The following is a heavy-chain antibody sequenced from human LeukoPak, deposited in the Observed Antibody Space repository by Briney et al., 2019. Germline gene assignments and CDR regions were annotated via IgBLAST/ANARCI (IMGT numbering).Heavy chain of an antibody. CDR2: IYYSGST. J-gene: IGHJ4*02. CDR3: ADMSMTKVVTSNQ. D-gene: IGHD4-23*01. Sequence: SETLSLTCTVSGGSLSVYYWTGVRDPPGEGLEWIGYIYYSGSTHYNPALKSRVTISVDPSKTQFSLKLTSVTAADTAVYCCADMSMTKVVTSNQGGQGTLVTVS. V-gene: IGHV4-59*03. CDR1: GGSLSVYY.